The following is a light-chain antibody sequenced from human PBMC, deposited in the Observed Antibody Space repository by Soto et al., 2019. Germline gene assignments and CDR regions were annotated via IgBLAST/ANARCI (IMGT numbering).Light chain of an antibody. CDR3: QQYNNWPPLT. CDR2: GAS. J-gene: IGKJ4*01. Sequence: EIVMTQSPATLSVSPGERATLSCRASQTVSTNLAWYQQKPGQAPRLLIYGASTRATGIPARFSARGSGTEFTLTISSLQSEDFAGYFCQQYNNWPPLTFGGGTKVEIK. CDR1: QTVSTN. V-gene: IGKV3-15*01.